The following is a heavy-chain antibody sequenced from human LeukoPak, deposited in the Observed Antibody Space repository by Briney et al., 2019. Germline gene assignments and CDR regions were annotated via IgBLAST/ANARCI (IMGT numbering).Heavy chain of an antibody. CDR2: IIPIFGTA. CDR1: GYTFTSYG. CDR3: ARANPDPVGYFDY. Sequence: SVKVSCKASGYTFTSYGINWVRQAPGQGLEWMGGIIPIFGTANYAQKFQGRVTITTDESTSTAYMELSSLRSEDTAVYYCARANPDPVGYFDYWGQGTLVTVSS. J-gene: IGHJ4*02. V-gene: IGHV1-69*05. D-gene: IGHD1-14*01.